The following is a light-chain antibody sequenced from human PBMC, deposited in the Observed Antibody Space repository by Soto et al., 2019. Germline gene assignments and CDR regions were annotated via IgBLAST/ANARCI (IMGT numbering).Light chain of an antibody. V-gene: IGKV3-20*01. CDR1: QSVSSSF. Sequence: EIVLTQSPGTLSLSPGERATLSCRASQSVSSSFVAWYQQRPGQAPRLLIYAASRRAIGIPDTFSGSGSGTDFTLTITRREPEDFALYYCQQYGHSPRTFGQGTKVEIK. J-gene: IGKJ1*01. CDR2: AAS. CDR3: QQYGHSPRT.